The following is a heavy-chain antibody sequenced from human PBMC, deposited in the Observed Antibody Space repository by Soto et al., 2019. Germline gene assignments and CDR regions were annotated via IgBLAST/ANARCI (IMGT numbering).Heavy chain of an antibody. CDR3: ARQIYDSDTGPNFQYYFDS. CDR1: GYGFAGYW. V-gene: IGHV5-10-1*01. Sequence: GESLKISCKGSGYGFAGYWITWVRQKPGKGLEWMGRIDPSDSQTYYSPSFRGHVTISVTKSITTVFLQWSSLRASDTATYYCARQIYDSDTGPNFQYYFDSWGQGTPVTVSS. CDR2: IDPSDSQT. D-gene: IGHD3-22*01. J-gene: IGHJ4*02.